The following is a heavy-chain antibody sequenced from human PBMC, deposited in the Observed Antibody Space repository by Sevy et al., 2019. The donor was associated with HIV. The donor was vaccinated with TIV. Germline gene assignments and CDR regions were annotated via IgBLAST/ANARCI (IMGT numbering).Heavy chain of an antibody. Sequence: GGSLRLSCAASGFTFRDYPMNWIRQAPGKGLEWLSYISRASDSIYYADSVMGRFTVSRDNAKNSLYLQMDRLSDEDTPIYYCAREHTGSFPDFWGQGTLVTVSS. CDR3: AREHTGSFPDF. J-gene: IGHJ4*02. V-gene: IGHV3-48*02. D-gene: IGHD1-26*01. CDR2: ISRASDSI. CDR1: GFTFRDYP.